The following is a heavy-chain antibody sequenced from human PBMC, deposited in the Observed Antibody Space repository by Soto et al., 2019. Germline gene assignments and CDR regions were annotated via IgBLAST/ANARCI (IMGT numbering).Heavy chain of an antibody. J-gene: IGHJ6*03. D-gene: IGHD3-3*01. CDR2: INHSGST. CDR3: ASPYYAFWSGYYYHYLDV. V-gene: IGHV4-34*01. CDR1: GASFSGYY. Sequence: PAETLSLTGAVDGASFSGYYWSWIRPPPGKGLEWIGEINHSGSTNYNPSLKSRVTISVDTSKNQFSLKLSSVTAADTAVYYCASPYYAFWSGYYYHYLDVWGQSRTVTVS.